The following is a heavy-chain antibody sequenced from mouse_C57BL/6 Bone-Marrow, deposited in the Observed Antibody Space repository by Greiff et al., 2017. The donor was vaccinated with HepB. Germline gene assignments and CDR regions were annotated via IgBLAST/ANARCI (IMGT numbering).Heavy chain of an antibody. CDR3: AREGYYYGSSLYYAMDY. CDR1: GYTFTDYY. Sequence: EVQLQQSGPELVKPGASVKISCKASGYTFTDYYMNWVKQSHGKSLEWIGDINPNNGGTSYNQEFKGKATLTVDKSSSTAYMELRSLTSEDSAVYYCAREGYYYGSSLYYAMDYWGQGTSVTVSS. D-gene: IGHD1-1*01. J-gene: IGHJ4*01. CDR2: INPNNGGT. V-gene: IGHV1-26*01.